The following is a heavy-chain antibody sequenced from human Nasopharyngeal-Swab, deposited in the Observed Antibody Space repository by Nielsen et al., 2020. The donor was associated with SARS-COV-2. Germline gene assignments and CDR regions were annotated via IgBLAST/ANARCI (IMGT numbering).Heavy chain of an antibody. CDR3: ASNGLRYFDWLRGKDYYYYYGMDV. J-gene: IGHJ6*02. Sequence: SVKVSCKASVGTFSSYAISWVRQAPGQGLEWMGGNIPILGIANYAQKFQGRATITADKSTSTAYMELRSLRSEDTAVYYCASNGLRYFDWLRGKDYYYYYGMDVWGQGTTVTVSS. D-gene: IGHD3-9*01. CDR1: VGTFSSYA. V-gene: IGHV1-69*10. CDR2: NIPILGIA.